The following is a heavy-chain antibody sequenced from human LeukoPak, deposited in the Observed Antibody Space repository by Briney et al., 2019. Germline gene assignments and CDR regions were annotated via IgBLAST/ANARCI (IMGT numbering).Heavy chain of an antibody. J-gene: IGHJ4*02. CDR3: ARDPYGELLAFDS. D-gene: IGHD4-17*01. CDR1: GGSVSSGSYY. Sequence: SETLSLTCTVSGGSVSSGSYYWSWIRQPPGKGLEWIGNIYKSGSTNYNPSLKSRVTISIDTSKNQFSLNLSSMTAVDTAVYYCARDPYGELLAFDSWGQGILVTVSS. V-gene: IGHV4-61*01. CDR2: IYKSGST.